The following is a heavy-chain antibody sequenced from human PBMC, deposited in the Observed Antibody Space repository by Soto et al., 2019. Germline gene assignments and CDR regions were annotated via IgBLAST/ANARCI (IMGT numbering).Heavy chain of an antibody. V-gene: IGHV4-30-2*01. Sequence: PSETRSRTWAVSGGSISSGVYSGRGIRQPPGKVLDWIGYIYHSGITYYNPSLKSRVTISVDRSKNQFSLKLSSVTAADTAVYYCARGRITGTTYYYYGMDVWGQGTTVTFSS. CDR1: GGSISSGVYS. CDR3: ARGRITGTTYYYYGMDV. D-gene: IGHD1-7*01. CDR2: IYHSGIT. J-gene: IGHJ6*02.